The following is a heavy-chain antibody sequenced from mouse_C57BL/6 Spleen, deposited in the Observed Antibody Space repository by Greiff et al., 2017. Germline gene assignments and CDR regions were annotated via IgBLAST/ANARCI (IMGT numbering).Heavy chain of an antibody. CDR3: ASPVTTLGFDY. Sequence: QVQLQQPGAELVKPGASVKLSCKASGYTFTSYWMQWVKQRPGQGLEWIGEIDPSDSFTNYNQKFKGKATLTVDTSSSTAYMQLSSLTTEDSAVYYCASPVTTLGFDYWGQGTTLTVSS. D-gene: IGHD2-2*01. V-gene: IGHV1-50*01. J-gene: IGHJ2*01. CDR2: IDPSDSFT. CDR1: GYTFTSYW.